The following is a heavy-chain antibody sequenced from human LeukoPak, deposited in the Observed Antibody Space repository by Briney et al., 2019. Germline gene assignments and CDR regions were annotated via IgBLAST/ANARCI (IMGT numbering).Heavy chain of an antibody. CDR3: AKDFSGIAAAGPFDY. V-gene: IGHV3-23*01. D-gene: IGHD6-13*01. J-gene: IGHJ4*02. CDR1: GFTFSSYA. Sequence: PGRSLRLSCAASGFTFSSYAMSWVRQAPGKGLEWVSAISGSGGSTYYADSVKGRFTISRDNSKNTLYLQMNSLRAEDTAVYYCAKDFSGIAAAGPFDYWGQGTLVTVSS. CDR2: ISGSGGST.